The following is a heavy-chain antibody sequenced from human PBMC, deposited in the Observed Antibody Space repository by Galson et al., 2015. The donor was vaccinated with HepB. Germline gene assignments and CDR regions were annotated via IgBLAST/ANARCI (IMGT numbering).Heavy chain of an antibody. D-gene: IGHD4-23*01. CDR3: STAIRWESPGGDY. J-gene: IGHJ4*02. CDR1: GFAFSSYA. Sequence: SLRLSCAASGFAFSSYAMSWVRQAPGKGLEWVSAISGSGGSTYYADSVKGRFTISRDNSKNTLYLQMNSLRAEDTAVYYCSTAIRWESPGGDYWGQGVLVTVSS. CDR2: ISGSGGST. V-gene: IGHV3-23*01.